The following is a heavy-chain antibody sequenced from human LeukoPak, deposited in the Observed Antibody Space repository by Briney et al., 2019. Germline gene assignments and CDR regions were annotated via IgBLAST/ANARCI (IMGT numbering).Heavy chain of an antibody. J-gene: IGHJ4*02. CDR3: AKGLKGSSWHGDDY. V-gene: IGHV3-23*01. CDR1: GFTFSSYA. CDR2: ISGSGGST. Sequence: GGSLRLSCAVSGFTFSSYAMSWVRQAPGKGLEWVSAISGSGGSTYYADSVKGRFTISRDNSKNTLYLQMNSLRAEDTAVYYCAKGLKGSSWHGDDYWGQGTLVTVSS. D-gene: IGHD6-13*01.